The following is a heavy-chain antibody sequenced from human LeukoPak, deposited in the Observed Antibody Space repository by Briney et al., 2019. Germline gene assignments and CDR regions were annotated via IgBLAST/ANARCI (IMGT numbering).Heavy chain of an antibody. Sequence: SETLSLTCTVSGASTSAYYWSWIRQPPGKGLEWIGYTYSGGNANYNPSLKSRVTISIDTSENQSSLRLTSVTAADTAVYFCAHSKRGGGYYINAFAVWGQGTLVTISS. D-gene: IGHD1-26*01. CDR2: TYSGGNA. CDR3: AHSKRGGGYYINAFAV. V-gene: IGHV4-59*01. CDR1: GASTSAYY. J-gene: IGHJ3*01.